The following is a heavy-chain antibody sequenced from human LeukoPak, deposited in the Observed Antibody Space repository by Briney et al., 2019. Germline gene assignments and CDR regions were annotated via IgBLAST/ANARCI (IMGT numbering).Heavy chain of an antibody. Sequence: GGSLRLSCAYSGFTFSSYSMNWVRQARGKRLEWVAFISSSSSILYYAASVKGRFTIYRDNAKNSLYLQMNSLRAEDTAVYYCSRDRGGSYSAIDYWGQGAMVTVSS. CDR3: SRDRGGSYSAIDY. CDR1: GFTFSSYS. D-gene: IGHD1-26*01. J-gene: IGHJ4*02. V-gene: IGHV3-48*04. CDR2: ISSSSSIL.